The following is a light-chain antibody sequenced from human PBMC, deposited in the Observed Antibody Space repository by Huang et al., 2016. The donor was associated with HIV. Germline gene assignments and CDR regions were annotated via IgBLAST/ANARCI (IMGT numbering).Light chain of an antibody. Sequence: IQMTQSPASLSASVADRVTISCQASQDIRNYLNWYQQKPGKAPTLLIYGASNLETGVPSRCSGNGSGTDFSLTISSLQSEDIATYYCQQYDNLYTFGQGTKLEIK. CDR1: QDIRNY. CDR3: QQYDNLYT. CDR2: GAS. J-gene: IGKJ2*01. V-gene: IGKV1-33*01.